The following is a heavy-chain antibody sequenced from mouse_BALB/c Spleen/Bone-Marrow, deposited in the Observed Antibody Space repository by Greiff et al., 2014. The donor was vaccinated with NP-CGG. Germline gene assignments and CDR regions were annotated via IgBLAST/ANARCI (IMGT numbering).Heavy chain of an antibody. Sequence: QVQLQQSGAELVKPGASVKLSCKASGYTFTSYWMHWVKQRPGQGLEWIGEINPSNGRTNYNEKFKGKATLTVDKSSSTAYMQLSSLTSEDSAVHYCARDGNYEGRFVYWGQGTLVTVSA. D-gene: IGHD2-1*01. CDR1: GYTFTSYW. CDR2: INPSNGRT. J-gene: IGHJ3*01. V-gene: IGHV1S81*02. CDR3: ARDGNYEGRFVY.